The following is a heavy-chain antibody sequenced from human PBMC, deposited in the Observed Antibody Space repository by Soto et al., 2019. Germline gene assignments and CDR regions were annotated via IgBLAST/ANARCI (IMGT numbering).Heavy chain of an antibody. CDR2: ISYDGSNK. J-gene: IGHJ4*02. D-gene: IGHD3-9*01. CDR1: GFTFISYG. V-gene: IGHV3-30*18. CDR3: AKVGSAGYYVRDDY. Sequence: QVQLLESGGGVVQPGRSLRLSCAASGFTFISYGMHWVLQAPGKGLEWVAVISYDGSNKYYADSVKGRFTISRDNSKNTLYLQMNSLRAEDTAVYYCAKVGSAGYYVRDDYWGQGTLVTVSS.